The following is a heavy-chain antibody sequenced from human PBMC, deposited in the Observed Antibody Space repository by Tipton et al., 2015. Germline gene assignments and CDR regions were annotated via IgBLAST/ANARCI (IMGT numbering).Heavy chain of an antibody. D-gene: IGHD5-24*01. Sequence: TLSLTCDVSGYSISSGYYWGWIRQSPGKGLEWIGYIYYNGNTKYNPSLKGRVTILVDTSKNQFSLKVNSVTAADTAVYYCATLVDGYSRIPWGQGTRVTVSS. CDR1: GYSISSGYY. V-gene: IGHV4-38-2*01. CDR3: ATLVDGYSRIP. CDR2: IYYNGNT. J-gene: IGHJ5*02.